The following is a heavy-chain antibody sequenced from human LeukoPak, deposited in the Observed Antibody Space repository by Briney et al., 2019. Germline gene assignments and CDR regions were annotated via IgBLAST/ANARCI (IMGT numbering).Heavy chain of an antibody. Sequence: PSETLSLTCAAYGGSFSGYCWSWLRQSQGKGLEWIGEINHSGSTNYNPSLKSRVTISVDTSKNQFSLKLSSVTAADTAVYYCARGEYYDYVWGSYRSVDYWGQGTLVTVSS. CDR1: GGSFSGYC. CDR2: INHSGST. J-gene: IGHJ4*02. D-gene: IGHD3-16*02. V-gene: IGHV4-34*01. CDR3: ARGEYYDYVWGSYRSVDY.